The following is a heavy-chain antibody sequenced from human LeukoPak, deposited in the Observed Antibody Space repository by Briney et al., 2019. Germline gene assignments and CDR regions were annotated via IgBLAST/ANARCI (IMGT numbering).Heavy chain of an antibody. CDR3: VSVSSSWDSDY. V-gene: IGHV4-39*07. J-gene: IGHJ4*02. CDR2: IYISGST. D-gene: IGHD6-13*01. CDR1: GGSISSYY. Sequence: SETLSLTCTVSGGSISSYYWGWIRQPPGKGLEWIGSIYISGSTSYNPSLKRPVTISLDTSKNQFSLRLSSVTAADTAVYYCVSVSSSWDSDYWGQGTLVTVSS.